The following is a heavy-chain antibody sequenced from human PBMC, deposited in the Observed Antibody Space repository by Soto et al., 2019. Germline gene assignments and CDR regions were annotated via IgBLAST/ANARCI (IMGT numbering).Heavy chain of an antibody. Sequence: EVQLLESGGGLVQPGGSLRLSCAASGFTFSSYAMRWVRQAPVKGLEWVSAISGSGDSTYYADSVKGRFTMSRDNSKNTLYLQMNSLRAEDTAVYYSARRGSGSYYDYLGQGTLVTVSS. CDR2: ISGSGDST. CDR1: GFTFSSYA. V-gene: IGHV3-23*01. J-gene: IGHJ4*02. CDR3: ARRGSGSYYDY. D-gene: IGHD1-26*01.